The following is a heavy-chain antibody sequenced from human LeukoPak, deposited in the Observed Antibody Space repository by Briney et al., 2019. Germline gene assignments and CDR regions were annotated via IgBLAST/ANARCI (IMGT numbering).Heavy chain of an antibody. V-gene: IGHV3-48*03. J-gene: IGHJ4*02. CDR1: GFTFSSYE. Sequence: GGSLRLSCAASGFTFSSYEMNWVRQAPGKVLEWVSYISSSGSTIYYADSVKGRFTISRDNSKNTLYLQMNSLRAEDTAVYYCAKDRRPNSYSSSWLDYWGQGTLITVSS. D-gene: IGHD6-13*01. CDR2: ISSSGSTI. CDR3: AKDRRPNSYSSSWLDY.